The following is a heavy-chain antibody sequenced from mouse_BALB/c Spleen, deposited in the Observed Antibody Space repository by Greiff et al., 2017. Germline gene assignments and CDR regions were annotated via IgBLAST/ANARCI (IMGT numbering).Heavy chain of an antibody. CDR1: GFTFSNYW. Sequence: EVQLVESGGGLVQPGGSMKISCVASGFTFSNYWMNWVRQSPEQGLEWVAEIRPKSNNYTTHYAKSVKGRFNISRDDSKSSVYLQRSNLCAEDTGIYYCTRRDYCSSFFAYWGQGTLVTVSA. V-gene: IGHV6-6*02. CDR2: IRPKSNNYTT. CDR3: TRRDYCSSFFAY. D-gene: IGHD1-1*01. J-gene: IGHJ3*01.